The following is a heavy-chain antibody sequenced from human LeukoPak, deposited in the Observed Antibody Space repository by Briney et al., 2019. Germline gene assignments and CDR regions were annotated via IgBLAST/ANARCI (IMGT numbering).Heavy chain of an antibody. Sequence: GGSLRLSCTVSGFSFSNYWMSWVRQAPGKGLEWMANMNQDETETNYVDSVKGRFIISRDNAKNSLFLRMNSLRVEDMAMYYCARVRSPPEDNSNYRPVDYWGQGILVTVSS. J-gene: IGHJ4*02. CDR1: GFSFSNYW. CDR2: MNQDETET. D-gene: IGHD1-1*01. V-gene: IGHV3-7*03. CDR3: ARVRSPPEDNSNYRPVDY.